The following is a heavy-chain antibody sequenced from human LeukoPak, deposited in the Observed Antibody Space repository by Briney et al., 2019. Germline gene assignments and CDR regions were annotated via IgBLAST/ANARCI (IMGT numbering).Heavy chain of an antibody. CDR1: GYTFTGYY. V-gene: IGHV1-2*02. J-gene: IGHJ6*03. D-gene: IGHD2-2*01. CDR2: INPNSGGT. Sequence: ASVKVSCKASGYTFTGYYMHWVRQAPGQGLEWMGWINPNSGGTNYAQKFQGRVTMTRDTSISTAYMELSRLRSDDTAVYYCARPPYCSSTSCAPYYYYYMDVWGKGTTVTVSS. CDR3: ARPPYCSSTSCAPYYYYYMDV.